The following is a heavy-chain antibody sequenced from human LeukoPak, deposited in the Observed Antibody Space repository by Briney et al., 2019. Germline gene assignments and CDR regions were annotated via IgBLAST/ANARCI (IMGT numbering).Heavy chain of an antibody. V-gene: IGHV1-18*01. Sequence: VASVKVSCKASGYTFTSYDINWVRQATGQGLEWMGWMNPNSGNTNYAQKLQGRVTMTTDTSTSTAYMELRSLRSDDTAVYYCARDLSSGIDYWGQGTLVTVSS. CDR1: GYTFTSYD. D-gene: IGHD6-19*01. CDR3: ARDLSSGIDY. J-gene: IGHJ4*02. CDR2: MNPNSGNT.